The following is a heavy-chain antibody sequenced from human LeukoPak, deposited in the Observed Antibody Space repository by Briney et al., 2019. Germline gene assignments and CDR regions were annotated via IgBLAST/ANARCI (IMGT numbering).Heavy chain of an antibody. CDR3: ARGGVRYFDWLLSGYYFDY. CDR2: INHSGST. J-gene: IGHJ4*02. CDR1: GGSFSGYY. Sequence: SETLSLTCAVYGGSFSGYYWSWIRQPPGKGLEWIGEINHSGSTNYNPSLKSRVTISVDTSKNQFYLKLSSVTAAETAVYYCARGGVRYFDWLLSGYYFDYWGQGTLVTVSS. D-gene: IGHD3-9*01. V-gene: IGHV4-34*01.